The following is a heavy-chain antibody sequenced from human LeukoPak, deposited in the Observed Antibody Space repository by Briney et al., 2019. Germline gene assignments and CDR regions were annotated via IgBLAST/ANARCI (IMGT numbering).Heavy chain of an antibody. D-gene: IGHD1-26*01. V-gene: IGHV1-2*06. J-gene: IGHJ4*02. CDR2: INPNSGGT. CDR1: GYTFTGYY. Sequence: ASVKVSCKASGYTFTGYYMHWVRQAPGQGLEWMGRINPNSGGTNYAQKFQGRVTMTRDTSISTAYMELNRLRSDDTAVYYCARDYSGTYFDSWGQGTLVTVSS. CDR3: ARDYSGTYFDS.